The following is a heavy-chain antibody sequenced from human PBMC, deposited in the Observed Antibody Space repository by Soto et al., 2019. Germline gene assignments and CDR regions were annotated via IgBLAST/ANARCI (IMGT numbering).Heavy chain of an antibody. V-gene: IGHV4-34*01. Sequence: SETLSLTCAVYGGSFSGYYWSWIRQPPGKGLEWIGEINHSGSTNYNPSLKSRVTISVDTSKNQFSLKLSSVTAADTAVYYCARGGAGSGWYLNYYYYYGIDVWGQGTTVTVSS. J-gene: IGHJ6*02. CDR1: GGSFSGYY. CDR2: INHSGST. CDR3: ARGGAGSGWYLNYYYYYGIDV. D-gene: IGHD6-19*01.